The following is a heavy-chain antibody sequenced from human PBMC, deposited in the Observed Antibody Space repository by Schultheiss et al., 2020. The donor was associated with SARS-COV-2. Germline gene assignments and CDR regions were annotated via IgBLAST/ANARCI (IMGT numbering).Heavy chain of an antibody. Sequence: GGSLRLSCAASGFTLSDHYMSWIRQAPGKGLEWVSYISSSSSYIYYADSVKGRFTISRDNAKNSLYLQMNSLRAEDTAVYYCARTGLRFYYYGMDVWGQGTTVTVSS. CDR3: ARTGLRFYYYGMDV. CDR1: GFTLSDHY. V-gene: IGHV3-11*06. D-gene: IGHD5-12*01. CDR2: ISSSSSYI. J-gene: IGHJ6*02.